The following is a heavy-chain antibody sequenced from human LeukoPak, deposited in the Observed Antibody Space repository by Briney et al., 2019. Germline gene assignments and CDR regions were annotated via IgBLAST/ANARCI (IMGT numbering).Heavy chain of an antibody. V-gene: IGHV3-20*04. Sequence: GGSLRLSCAASGFTFDDYGMSWVRQAPGKGLEWVSGINWNGGSAGYADSVKGRFTISRDNAKNSLYLQMNSLRAEDTALYYCARKGMGHYYYYYYYMDVWGKGTTVTVSS. D-gene: IGHD1-26*01. CDR2: INWNGGSA. CDR3: ARKGMGHYYYYYYYMDV. CDR1: GFTFDDYG. J-gene: IGHJ6*03.